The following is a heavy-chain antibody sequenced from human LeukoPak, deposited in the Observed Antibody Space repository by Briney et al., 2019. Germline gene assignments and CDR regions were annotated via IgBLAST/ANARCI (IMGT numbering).Heavy chain of an antibody. D-gene: IGHD3-3*01. J-gene: IGHJ4*02. V-gene: IGHV3-7*01. CDR2: IKKDGSDK. CDR3: AKDYRFLEWLSHLDY. Sequence: GGSLRLSCAASGFTFKDYWMTWVRQAPGKGLEWVANIKKDGSDKYYVDSVKGRFTISRDNAKNTLYLQMNSLRAEDTAVYYCAKDYRFLEWLSHLDYWGQGTLVTVSS. CDR1: GFTFKDYW.